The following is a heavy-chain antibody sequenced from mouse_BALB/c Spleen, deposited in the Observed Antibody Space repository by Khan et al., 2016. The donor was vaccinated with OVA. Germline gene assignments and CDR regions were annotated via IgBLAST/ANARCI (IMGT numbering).Heavy chain of an antibody. CDR1: GYTFTSYW. D-gene: IGHD3-3*01. CDR3: ARWGPGKDY. CDR2: INPSTGYT. V-gene: IGHV1-7*01. Sequence: VQLVESGAELAKPGASVKMSCKASGYTFTSYWIHWVKQRPGQGLEWIGYINPSTGYTEYNQKFKDKATLTADKSSSTAYMQLSSLTSEDSAVYYCARWGPGKDYWGQGTTLTVSS. J-gene: IGHJ2*01.